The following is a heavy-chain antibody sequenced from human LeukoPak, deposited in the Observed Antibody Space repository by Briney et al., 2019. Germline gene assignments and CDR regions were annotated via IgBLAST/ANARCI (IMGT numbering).Heavy chain of an antibody. CDR2: INPHSGAT. CDR1: GYTFSANY. CDR3: TGGSSSWYPGN. J-gene: IGHJ4*02. D-gene: IGHD6-13*01. V-gene: IGHV1-2*02. Sequence: ASVKVSCKAPGYTFSANYMHWVRQAPGQGLEWMGWINPHSGATKYAQKFQGRVTMTRDATITTAYMELSSLRSDDTAVYYCTGGSSSWYPGNWGQGTLVTVSS.